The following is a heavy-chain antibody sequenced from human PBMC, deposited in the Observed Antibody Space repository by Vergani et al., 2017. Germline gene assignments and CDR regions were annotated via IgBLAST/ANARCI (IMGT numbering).Heavy chain of an antibody. CDR3: ARDPMTTLDY. CDR1: GFTFDDYA. V-gene: IGHV3-9*01. Sequence: VQLVESGGGVVQPGRSLRLSCAASGFTFDDYAMHWVRQAPGKGLEWVSGISWNSGSIGYADSVKGRFTISRDNAKNSLYLQMNSLRAEDTALYYCARDPMTTLDYWGQGTLVTVSS. D-gene: IGHD4-11*01. J-gene: IGHJ4*02. CDR2: ISWNSGSI.